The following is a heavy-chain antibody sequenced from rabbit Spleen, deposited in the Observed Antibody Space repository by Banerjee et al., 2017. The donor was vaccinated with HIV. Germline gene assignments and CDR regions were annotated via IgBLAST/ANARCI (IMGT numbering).Heavy chain of an antibody. CDR3: ARGNRIYYAGFDYAADEWLDL. CDR1: GLDFSSSYW. Sequence: QEQLVEYGGDLVQPEGSLTLTCKASGLDFSSSYWICWVRQAPGKGLEWIACIDTGSSGYTYYATWATGRFTCSKTSSTTVTLQMTSLTAADTATYFCARGNRIYYAGFDYAADEWLDLWGPGTLVTVS. CDR2: IDTGSSGYT. V-gene: IGHV1S45*01. D-gene: IGHD6-1*01. J-gene: IGHJ5*01.